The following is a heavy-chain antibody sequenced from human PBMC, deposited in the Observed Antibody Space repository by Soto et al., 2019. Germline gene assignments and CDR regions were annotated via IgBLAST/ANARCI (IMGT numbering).Heavy chain of an antibody. CDR2: ISAAGGAS. J-gene: IGHJ4*02. V-gene: IGHV3-23*01. CDR3: AIVRVADSSLDH. CDR1: GFTFDNSA. D-gene: IGHD3-10*02. Sequence: EVQLLESGGDLVQPGGSLTLSCTPSGFTFDNSAMTWVRLAPGKGLEWVASISAAGGASYYADSVKGRFVISRDNSKSTLFLHMNRPTAEDTAIYFCAIVRVADSSLDHWGQGTLVTVSS.